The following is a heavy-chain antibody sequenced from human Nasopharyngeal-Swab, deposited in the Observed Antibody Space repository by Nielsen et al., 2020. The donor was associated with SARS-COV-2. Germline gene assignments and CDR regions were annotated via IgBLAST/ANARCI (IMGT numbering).Heavy chain of an antibody. V-gene: IGHV1-46*01. CDR1: GYTFTGFY. D-gene: IGHD2-15*01. CDR2: INPGGGSA. CDR3: ARGGDPREVVAATDCFDP. Sequence: ASVQVSCKASGYTFTGFYIHWVRQAPGQGLEWMGIINPGGGSARYSQNFQGRVTMTRDTSTSTVYMELSNLTSEDTAVYYCARGGDPREVVAATDCFDPWGQGTLVTVSS. J-gene: IGHJ5*02.